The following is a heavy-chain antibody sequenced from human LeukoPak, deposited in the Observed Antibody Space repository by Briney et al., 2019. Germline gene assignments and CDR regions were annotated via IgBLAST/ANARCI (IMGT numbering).Heavy chain of an antibody. CDR3: ARGTGNYYGY. Sequence: PGGSLRLSCVASGLTFSDAWMSWVRQAPGKGLVWVSRIKSDGSSTSYADSVKGRFTITRDSAKNTLYLQMNSLRAEDTAVYYCARGTGNYYGYWGQGTLVTVSS. D-gene: IGHD3/OR15-3a*01. V-gene: IGHV3-74*01. J-gene: IGHJ4*02. CDR1: GLTFSDAW. CDR2: IKSDGSST.